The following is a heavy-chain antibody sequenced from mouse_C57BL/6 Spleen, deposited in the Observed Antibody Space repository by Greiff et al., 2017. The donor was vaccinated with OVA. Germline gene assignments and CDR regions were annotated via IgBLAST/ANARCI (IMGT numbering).Heavy chain of an antibody. CDR2: IYPGDGDT. D-gene: IGHD2-4*01. V-gene: IGHV1-82*01. J-gene: IGHJ1*03. CDR1: GYAFSSSW. CDR3: ARSPIYYDYDEYFDV. Sequence: QVQLKQSGPELVKPGASVKISCKASGYAFSSSWMNWVKQRPGKGLEWIGRIYPGDGDTNYNGKFKGKATLTADKSSSTAYMQLSSLTSEDSAVYFCARSPIYYDYDEYFDVWGTGTTVTVSS.